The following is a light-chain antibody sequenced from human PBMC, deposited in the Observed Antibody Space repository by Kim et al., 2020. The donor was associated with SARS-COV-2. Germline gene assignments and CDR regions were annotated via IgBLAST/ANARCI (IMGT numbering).Light chain of an antibody. CDR1: QSLLHSDGKTY. CDR3: MQSVQLPYS. V-gene: IGKV2D-29*01. Sequence: QPESIPCKSVQSLLHSDGKTYLYWYLQKPGQPPQLLIYEVSNRFSGVPDRFSGSGSEAVYTLEISRVEAEDVGVNYCMQSVQLPYSFGEGTKLE. J-gene: IGKJ2*03. CDR2: EVS.